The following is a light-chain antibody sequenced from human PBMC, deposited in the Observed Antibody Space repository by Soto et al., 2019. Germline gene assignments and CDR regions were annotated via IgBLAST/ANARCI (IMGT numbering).Light chain of an antibody. CDR3: AAWGERMDGSVL. J-gene: IGLJ2*01. Sequence: QSVLTQPTSASGTTGPRVTISGSGSSSNIGSNLVNWYQQLPGRAHKLLIYSNNQRPSGVPDRLSGSKSGTSASLAISGLQSEDEADYYCAAWGERMDGSVLFGGGTKLTVL. V-gene: IGLV1-44*01. CDR2: SNN. CDR1: SSNIGSNL.